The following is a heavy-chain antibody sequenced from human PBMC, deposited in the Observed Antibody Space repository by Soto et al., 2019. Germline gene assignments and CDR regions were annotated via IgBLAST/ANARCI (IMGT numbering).Heavy chain of an antibody. V-gene: IGHV1-18*01. Sequence: ASVKVSCKASGYTFTSYAMHWVRQAPGQGLEWMGWISAYNGNTNYAQKLQGRVTMTTDTSTTTAYMELRSLRSDDTAVYFCARGVKYGAYSRWFDPWGQGTLVTVSS. D-gene: IGHD4-17*01. J-gene: IGHJ5*02. CDR2: ISAYNGNT. CDR3: ARGVKYGAYSRWFDP. CDR1: GYTFTSYA.